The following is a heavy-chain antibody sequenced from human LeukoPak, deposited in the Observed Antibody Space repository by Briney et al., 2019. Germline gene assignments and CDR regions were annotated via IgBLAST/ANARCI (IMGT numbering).Heavy chain of an antibody. V-gene: IGHV1-8*01. D-gene: IGHD3-10*01. Sequence: ASVKVSCKASGYTFTSYDINWVRQATGQGLEWMGWMNPISGNTGYAQKFQGRVTMTRNTSISTAYMELSSLRSEDTAVYYCARGPSTVLWFGELLNYWFDPWGQGTLVTVSS. J-gene: IGHJ5*02. CDR2: MNPISGNT. CDR3: ARGPSTVLWFGELLNYWFDP. CDR1: GYTFTSYD.